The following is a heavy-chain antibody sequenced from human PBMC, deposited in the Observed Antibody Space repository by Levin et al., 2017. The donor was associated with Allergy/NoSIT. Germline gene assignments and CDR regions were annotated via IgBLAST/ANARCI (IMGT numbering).Heavy chain of an antibody. J-gene: IGHJ3*02. V-gene: IGHV3-23*01. D-gene: IGHD2-15*01. Sequence: PGGSLRLSCAASGFTFSSYAMSWVRQAPGKGLEWVSAISGSGGSTYYADSVKGRFTISRDNSKNTLYLQMNSLRAEDTAVYYCAKDSTVVVAAGDAFDIWGQGTMVTVSS. CDR3: AKDSTVVVAAGDAFDI. CDR2: ISGSGGST. CDR1: GFTFSSYA.